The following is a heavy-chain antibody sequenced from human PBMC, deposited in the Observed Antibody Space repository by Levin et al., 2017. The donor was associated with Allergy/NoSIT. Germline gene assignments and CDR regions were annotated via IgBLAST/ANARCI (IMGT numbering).Heavy chain of an antibody. Sequence: SSETLSLTCTVSGGSISSGGYYWSWIRQHPGKGLEWIGYIYYSGSTYYNPSLKSRVTISVDTSKNQFSLKLSSVTAADTAVYYCARAFMGNDFWSGYSIRDLYYYYYMDDWGKGTTVTVSS. D-gene: IGHD3-3*01. V-gene: IGHV4-31*03. CDR3: ARAFMGNDFWSGYSIRDLYYYYYMDD. CDR1: GGSISSGGYY. J-gene: IGHJ6*03. CDR2: IYYSGST.